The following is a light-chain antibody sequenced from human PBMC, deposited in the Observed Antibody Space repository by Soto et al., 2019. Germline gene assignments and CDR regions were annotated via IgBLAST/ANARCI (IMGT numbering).Light chain of an antibody. CDR3: QQRSDWPPSIN. J-gene: IGKJ5*01. CDR1: QSVNSY. Sequence: IDFRQSPATLSFSPLSRSTLFYRSIQSVNSYLAWYQHKPGQAPRLLIYDTSNRATGIPARFSGSAPGTDFTLTISGLEPEDFAVYYGQQRSDWPPSINCGQGTRLEIK. V-gene: IGKV3-11*01. CDR2: DTS.